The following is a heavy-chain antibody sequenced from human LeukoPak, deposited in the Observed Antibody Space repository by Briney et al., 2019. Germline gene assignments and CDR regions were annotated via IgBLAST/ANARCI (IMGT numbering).Heavy chain of an antibody. CDR2: IYYSERT. CDR1: GGSFSGYY. CDR3: AGGHARTTGGFDF. J-gene: IGHJ4*02. D-gene: IGHD1-1*01. V-gene: IGHV4-59*01. Sequence: SETLSLTCAVYGGSFSGYYWNWIRQPPGKGLEWIGYIYYSERTNYNPSLKSRVTILIDTAKSQVSLKLASVTAADTAVYYCAGGHARTTGGFDFWGQGALVTVSS.